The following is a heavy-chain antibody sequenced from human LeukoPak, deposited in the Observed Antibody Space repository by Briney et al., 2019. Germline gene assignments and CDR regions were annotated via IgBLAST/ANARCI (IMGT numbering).Heavy chain of an antibody. CDR3: ARPVTARGGSSWPQHIDY. Sequence: PSETLSLTCTVSGGSISGYYWTWIRQPPGKGLEWIGYMYYNGNTNYNPSLKSRVTISVDPSKNQFSLKLTSVTTADTAVYYCARPVTARGGSSWPQHIDYWGQGTLVSVSS. CDR1: GGSISGYY. V-gene: IGHV4-59*08. CDR2: MYYNGNT. J-gene: IGHJ4*02. D-gene: IGHD6-13*01.